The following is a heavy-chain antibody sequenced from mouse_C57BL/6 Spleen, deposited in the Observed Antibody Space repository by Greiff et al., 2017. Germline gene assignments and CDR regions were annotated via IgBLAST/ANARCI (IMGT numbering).Heavy chain of an antibody. CDR3: ASHYYGSFAY. Sequence: DVKLQESGGGLVKPGGSLKLSCAASGFTFSSYTMSWVRQTPEKRLEWVATISGGGGNTYYPDSVKGRFTISRDNAKNTLYLQMSSLRSEDTALYYCASHYYGSFAYWGQGTLVTVSA. V-gene: IGHV5-9*01. CDR1: GFTFSSYT. CDR2: ISGGGGNT. J-gene: IGHJ3*01. D-gene: IGHD1-1*01.